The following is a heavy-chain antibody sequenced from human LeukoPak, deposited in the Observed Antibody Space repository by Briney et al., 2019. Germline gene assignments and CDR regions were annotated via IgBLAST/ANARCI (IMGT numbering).Heavy chain of an antibody. Sequence: SETLSLTCTVSGGSISSSSYYWGWIRQPPGKGLEWIGSIYYSGSTYYNPSLKSRVTISVDTSKNQFSLKLSSVTAADTAVYYCAREPHIVGAITLLRWFDPWGQGTLVTVSS. D-gene: IGHD1-26*01. J-gene: IGHJ5*02. CDR3: AREPHIVGAITLLRWFDP. V-gene: IGHV4-39*07. CDR2: IYYSGST. CDR1: GGSISSSSYY.